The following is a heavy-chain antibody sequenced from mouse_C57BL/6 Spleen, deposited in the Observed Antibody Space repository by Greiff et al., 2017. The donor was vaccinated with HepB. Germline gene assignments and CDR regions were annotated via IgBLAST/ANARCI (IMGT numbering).Heavy chain of an antibody. Sequence: EVQLQQSGPELVKPGASVKISCKASGYTFTDYYMNWVKQSHGKSLEWIGDINPNNGGTSYNQKFKGKATLTVDKSSSTAYMELRSLTSEDSAVYYCAREEVYYYGSSWAFFAYWGQGTLVTVSA. CDR2: INPNNGGT. D-gene: IGHD1-1*01. CDR3: AREEVYYYGSSWAFFAY. V-gene: IGHV1-26*01. J-gene: IGHJ3*01. CDR1: GYTFTDYY.